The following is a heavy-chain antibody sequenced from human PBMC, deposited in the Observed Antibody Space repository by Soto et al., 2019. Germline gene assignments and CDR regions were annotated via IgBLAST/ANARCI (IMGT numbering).Heavy chain of an antibody. CDR1: GGSISSYY. Sequence: SLTCTVSGGSISSYYWSWIRQPPGKGLEWIGYIYYSGSTNYNPSLKSRVTISVDTSKNQFSLKLSSVTAADTAVYYCARYYDFWSGYDAFDIWGQGTMVTVSS. J-gene: IGHJ3*02. V-gene: IGHV4-59*08. CDR2: IYYSGST. D-gene: IGHD3-3*01. CDR3: ARYYDFWSGYDAFDI.